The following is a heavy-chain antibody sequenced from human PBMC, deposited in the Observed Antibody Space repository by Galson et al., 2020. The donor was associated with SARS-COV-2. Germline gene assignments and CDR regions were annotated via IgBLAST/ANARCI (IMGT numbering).Heavy chain of an antibody. CDR1: GFTFSSYS. J-gene: IGHJ3*02. CDR3: ARATTLVRGVDFDI. V-gene: IGHV3-21*01. Sequence: KIGESLKISCAASGFTFSSYSMNWVRQAPGKGLEWVSSISSSSSYIYYADSVKGRFTISRDNAKNSLYLQMNSLRAEDTAVYYCARATTLVRGVDFDIWGKGTMVTVSS. CDR2: ISSSSSYI. D-gene: IGHD3-10*01.